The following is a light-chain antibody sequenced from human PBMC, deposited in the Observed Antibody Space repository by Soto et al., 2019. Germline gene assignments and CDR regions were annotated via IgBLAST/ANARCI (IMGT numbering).Light chain of an antibody. CDR3: QQYGNSPAT. V-gene: IGKV3-20*01. Sequence: IVLTQAPATLSMSPGERASLFCRASQSVNNNFLAWYQQRPGQAPRLLVFGASSRAAGIPERFSGSGSGTDFALTVSRLEPEDFAVYYCQQYGNSPATFGQGTKVDIK. CDR2: GAS. J-gene: IGKJ1*01. CDR1: QSVNNNF.